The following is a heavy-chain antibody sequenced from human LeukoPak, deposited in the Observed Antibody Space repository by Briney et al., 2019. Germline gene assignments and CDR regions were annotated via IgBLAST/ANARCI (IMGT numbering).Heavy chain of an antibody. J-gene: IGHJ4*02. D-gene: IGHD1-26*01. CDR1: GFTFTNYW. V-gene: IGHV3-7*01. CDR3: AKSGGFFDT. Sequence: GGSLRLSCAVSGFTFTNYWMTWVRQAPGKGLEWVANIEQDGSDKYYVDSVVGRFTISRDNAQNLPYLHMNSLRAEDTGVYYCAKSGGFFDTRGQGTLVTVSS. CDR2: IEQDGSDK.